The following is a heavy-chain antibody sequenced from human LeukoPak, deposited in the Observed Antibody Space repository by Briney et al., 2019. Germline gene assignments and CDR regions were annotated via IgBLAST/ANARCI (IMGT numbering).Heavy chain of an antibody. CDR1: GGSISSYY. Sequence: SETLSLTCTVSGGSISSYYWSWIRQPAGKGLEWVGRIYTSGSTNYNSSLKSRVTMSVDTSKNQFSLKLSSVTAADTAVYYCARAADLYCSGGSCYDWFDPWGQGTLVTVSS. CDR2: IYTSGST. D-gene: IGHD2-15*01. V-gene: IGHV4-4*07. CDR3: ARAADLYCSGGSCYDWFDP. J-gene: IGHJ5*02.